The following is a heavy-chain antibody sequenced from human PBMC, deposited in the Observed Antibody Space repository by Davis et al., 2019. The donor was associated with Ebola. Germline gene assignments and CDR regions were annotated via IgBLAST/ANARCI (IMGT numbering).Heavy chain of an antibody. CDR2: ISGSGGST. V-gene: IGHV3-23*01. D-gene: IGHD2-15*01. J-gene: IGHJ6*02. Sequence: GESLKISCAASGFTFSSYAMSWVRQAPGKGLEWVSAISGSGGSTYYADSVKGRFTISRDNSKNTLYLQMNRLRAEDTAVYYCAKNQYCSGGSCYHGTIYYYYGMDVWGQGTTVTVSS. CDR1: GFTFSSYA. CDR3: AKNQYCSGGSCYHGTIYYYYGMDV.